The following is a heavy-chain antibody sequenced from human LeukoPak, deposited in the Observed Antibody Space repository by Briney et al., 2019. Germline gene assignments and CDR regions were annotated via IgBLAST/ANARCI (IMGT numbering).Heavy chain of an antibody. V-gene: IGHV1-24*01. Sequence: GASVKVSCKVSGDSLTELSMHWVRQAPGKGLEWMGGFDPEDGETIYAQKFQGRVTMTEDTSTDTAYMELSSLRSEDTAVYYCATTSPYGGNSRGYDYWGQGTLVTVSS. CDR1: GDSLTELS. J-gene: IGHJ4*02. CDR2: FDPEDGET. D-gene: IGHD4-23*01. CDR3: ATTSPYGGNSRGYDY.